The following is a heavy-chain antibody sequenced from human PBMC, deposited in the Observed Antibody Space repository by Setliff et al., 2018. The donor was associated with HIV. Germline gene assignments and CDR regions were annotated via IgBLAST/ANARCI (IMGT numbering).Heavy chain of an antibody. CDR3: ARHVSVGPTYYYDS. Sequence: SETLSLTCTVSGDSISSGYHYWSWIRQPAGKGLEWIGHFWTGGSTNYNPSLRSRVTISIGTSKNQFSLSLSSVTAADTAIYYCARHVSVGPTYYYDSWGQGTLVTVSS. CDR2: FWTGGST. J-gene: IGHJ4*02. D-gene: IGHD3-3*01. CDR1: GDSISSGYHY. V-gene: IGHV4-61*09.